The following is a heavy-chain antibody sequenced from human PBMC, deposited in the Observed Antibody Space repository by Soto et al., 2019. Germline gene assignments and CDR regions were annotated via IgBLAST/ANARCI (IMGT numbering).Heavy chain of an antibody. D-gene: IGHD3-10*01. CDR3: ASGDYGSGSYYNRYYYYGMDV. CDR1: GGSISSSSYY. CDR2: IYYSGST. J-gene: IGHJ6*02. Sequence: PSETLSLTCTVSGGSISSSSYYWGWIRQPPGKGLEWIGSIYYSGSTYYNPSLKSRVTISVDTSKNQFSLKLSSVTAADTAVYYCASGDYGSGSYYNRYYYYGMDVWGQGTTVTVSS. V-gene: IGHV4-39*01.